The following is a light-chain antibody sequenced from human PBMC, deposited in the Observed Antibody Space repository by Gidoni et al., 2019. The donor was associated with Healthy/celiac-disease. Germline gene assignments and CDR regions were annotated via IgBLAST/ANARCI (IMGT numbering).Light chain of an antibody. CDR1: QSVSSSY. CDR2: GAS. J-gene: IGKJ3*01. V-gene: IGKV3-20*01. Sequence: EIVLTQYPGTLSLSPGERATLSCRASQSVSSSYLAWYQQKPGQAPRLLIYGASSRATGIPDRFSGSGSGTDFTLTISILEPEDFAVYYCQQYGSSPGFTFGPGTKVDIK. CDR3: QQYGSSPGFT.